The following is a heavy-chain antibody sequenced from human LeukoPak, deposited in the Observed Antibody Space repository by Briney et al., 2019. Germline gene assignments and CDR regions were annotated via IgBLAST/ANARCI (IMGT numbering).Heavy chain of an antibody. D-gene: IGHD3-10*01. J-gene: IGHJ6*02. CDR2: RYTGDTT. V-gene: IGHV3-66*01. CDR3: ARDGGSGTYSNSDHYNYFGIDV. Sequence: GGSLRLSCAASGFSVTNNCVTWVRQAPGKGLGWVSFRYTGDTTYYADSVKGRFSISGDTSRNILYLQMNSLRAEDTAVYYCARDGGSGTYSNSDHYNYFGIDVWGQGTTVTVSS. CDR1: GFSVTNNC.